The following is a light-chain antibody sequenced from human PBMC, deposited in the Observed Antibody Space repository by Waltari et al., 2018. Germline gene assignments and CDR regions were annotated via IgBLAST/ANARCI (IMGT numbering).Light chain of an antibody. CDR1: QSVSSY. V-gene: IGKV3-20*01. CDR2: GAS. CDR3: QQHGSSSLVT. J-gene: IGKJ3*01. Sequence: EIVLTQSPGTLSLSPGERATLSCRASQSVSSYLALYQQKPGQAPRLLIYGASSRATGIPDRFSGSGSGTDFTLTISRLDPGDFAVYYCQQHGSSSLVTFGPGTKVDIK.